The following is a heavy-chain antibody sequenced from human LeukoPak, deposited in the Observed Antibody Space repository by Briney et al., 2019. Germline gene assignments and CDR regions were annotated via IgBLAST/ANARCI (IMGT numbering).Heavy chain of an antibody. CDR1: GFTFSDYY. CDR3: AGEARGYMALQI. CDR2: ISSGGDNI. J-gene: IGHJ3*02. V-gene: IGHV3-11*01. D-gene: IGHD2-2*02. Sequence: PGGSLRLSCAASGFTFSDYYMSWIRQAPGKGLEWVSYISSGGDNIYYADSVKGRFTISKDNARSSLYLQMNSLRDEDTAIYYCAGEARGYMALQIWGQGTMVTVSS.